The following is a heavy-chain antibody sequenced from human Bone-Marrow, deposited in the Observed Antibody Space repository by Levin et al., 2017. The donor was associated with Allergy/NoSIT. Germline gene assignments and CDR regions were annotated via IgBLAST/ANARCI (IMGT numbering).Heavy chain of an antibody. J-gene: IGHJ5*02. Sequence: GESLKISCAASGFTFTTYAMTWVRQTPGKGLEWVSTITSSADRTYYSDSVKGRFTISRDNSKNTLFLQMNSLRAEDTAVYYCAAVTSYWFDPWGQGTLVTVSS. CDR1: GFTFTTYA. CDR2: ITSSADRT. D-gene: IGHD4-17*01. V-gene: IGHV3-23*01. CDR3: AAVTSYWFDP.